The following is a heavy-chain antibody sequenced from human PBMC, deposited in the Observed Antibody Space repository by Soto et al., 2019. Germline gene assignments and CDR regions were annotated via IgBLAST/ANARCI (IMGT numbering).Heavy chain of an antibody. Sequence: GGSLRLSCAASGFTFSSYAMHWVRQAPGKGLEWVAVISYDGSNKYYADSVKGRFTISRDNSKNTLYLQMNSLGVEDTAVYYCARGPYRNTYNWFDSWGQGTLVTVSS. CDR2: ISYDGSNK. V-gene: IGHV3-30-3*01. D-gene: IGHD5-12*01. J-gene: IGHJ5*02. CDR1: GFTFSSYA. CDR3: ARGPYRNTYNWFDS.